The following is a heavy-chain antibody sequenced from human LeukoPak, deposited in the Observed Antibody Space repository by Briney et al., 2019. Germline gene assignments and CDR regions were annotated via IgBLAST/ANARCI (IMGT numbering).Heavy chain of an antibody. V-gene: IGHV3-49*04. CDR1: GFSFGDYT. J-gene: IGHJ4*02. CDR3: TRSDCGGDCAIEY. D-gene: IGHD2-21*02. Sequence: GGSLRLSCTASGFSFGDYTMSWVRQAPGKGLEWVGLIRSKASGGTADYAASVKGRFTISRDDPKNIAYLQMNSLKIEDAAVYYCTRSDCGGDCAIEYWGQGTLVTVSS. CDR2: IRSKASGGTA.